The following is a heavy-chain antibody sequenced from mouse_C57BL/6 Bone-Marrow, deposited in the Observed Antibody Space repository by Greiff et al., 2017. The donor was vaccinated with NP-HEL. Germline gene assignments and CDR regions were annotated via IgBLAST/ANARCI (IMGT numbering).Heavy chain of an antibody. Sequence: EVKLMESGGGLVKPGGSLKLSCAASGFTFSSYAMSWVRQTPEKRLEWVATISDGGSYTYYPDNVKGRFTISRDNAKNNLYLQMSHLKSEDTAMYYCARDKVTSWFAYWGQGTLVTVSA. V-gene: IGHV5-4*01. CDR1: GFTFSSYA. J-gene: IGHJ3*01. CDR2: ISDGGSYT. D-gene: IGHD2-2*01. CDR3: ARDKVTSWFAY.